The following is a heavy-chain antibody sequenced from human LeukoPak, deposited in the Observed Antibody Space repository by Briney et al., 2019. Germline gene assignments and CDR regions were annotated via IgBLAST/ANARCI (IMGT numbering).Heavy chain of an antibody. Sequence: GGSLRLSRARFGFIFSEAAIHGVRQASGKGLEWVGRIDTRDKGSATAYAASVRGGFALSRDDSWSTAYLQMTGLKTEDTAVYFCTRDGGTWSHLEYGGQGALVTVSS. D-gene: IGHD1-26*01. J-gene: IGHJ4*02. CDR1: GFIFSEAA. V-gene: IGHV3-73*01. CDR2: IDTRDKGSAT. CDR3: TRDGGTWSHLEY.